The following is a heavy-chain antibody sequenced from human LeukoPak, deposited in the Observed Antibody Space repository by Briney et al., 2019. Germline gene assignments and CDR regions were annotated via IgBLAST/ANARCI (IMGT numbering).Heavy chain of an antibody. V-gene: IGHV1-2*02. J-gene: IGHJ4*02. CDR2: INPNSGGT. CDR1: GYTFTTYY. Sequence: GASVKVPCKASGYTFTTYYIHWVRQAPGQGLAWMGCINPNSGGTNYAPNFQGRVTMTRDTSISTAYMELSGLRSDDTAIYYCARDGSLDYWGQGILVTVSS. CDR3: ARDGSLDY.